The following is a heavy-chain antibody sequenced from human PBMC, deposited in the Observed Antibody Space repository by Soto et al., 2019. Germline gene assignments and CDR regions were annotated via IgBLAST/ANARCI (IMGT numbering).Heavy chain of an antibody. V-gene: IGHV4-39*01. CDR1: GGSISSSDYY. CDR2: LYYTGST. CDR3: ARRRPAGVLQDAFDI. D-gene: IGHD6-19*01. Sequence: SETLSLTCAVSGGSISSSDYYWGWIRQPPGMGLEWIVSLYYTGSTSYNPSLKSRVTMSVDTSKNQFSLKLTSVAAPDTAVYYCARRRPAGVLQDAFDIWGPGTMVTVSS. J-gene: IGHJ3*02.